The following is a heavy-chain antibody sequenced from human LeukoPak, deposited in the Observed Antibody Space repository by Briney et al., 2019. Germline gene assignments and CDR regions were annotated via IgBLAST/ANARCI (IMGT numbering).Heavy chain of an antibody. CDR3: ARGGAADNYYYYYMDV. D-gene: IGHD6-13*01. Sequence: PSETLSLTCTVSGGSISSYYWSWIRQPPGKGLEWIGYIYYSGSTNYNPSLKSRVTISVDTSKNQFSLKLSSVTAADTAVYYCARGGAADNYYYYYMDVWGKGTTVTVSS. CDR1: GGSISSYY. J-gene: IGHJ6*03. V-gene: IGHV4-59*01. CDR2: IYYSGST.